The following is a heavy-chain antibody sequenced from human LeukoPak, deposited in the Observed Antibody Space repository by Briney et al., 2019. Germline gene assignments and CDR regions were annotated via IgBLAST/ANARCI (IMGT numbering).Heavy chain of an antibody. Sequence: AASVKVSCKASGYTFTGYYMHWVRQAPGQGLEWMGWINPNSGGTNYAQKFQGRVTMTRDTSISTAYMELSRLRSDDTAVYYCARKRYNWNYGIDYWGQGTLVTVSS. CDR1: GYTFTGYY. CDR2: INPNSGGT. V-gene: IGHV1-2*02. CDR3: ARKRYNWNYGIDY. D-gene: IGHD1-7*01. J-gene: IGHJ4*02.